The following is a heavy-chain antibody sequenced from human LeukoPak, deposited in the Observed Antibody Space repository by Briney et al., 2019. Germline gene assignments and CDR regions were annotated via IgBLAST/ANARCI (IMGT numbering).Heavy chain of an antibody. CDR2: IRQDGSDQ. CDR1: GFTFRTYW. V-gene: IGHV3-7*03. D-gene: IGHD6-13*01. J-gene: IGHJ4*02. CDR3: AKGRMSAAGTGGDY. Sequence: GGSLRLSCAASGFTFRTYWMSWVRQAPGKGLEWVANIRQDGSDQYYVDSVKGRFTISRDNAKNSLYLQMNSLRAEDTAVYYCAKGRMSAAGTGGDYWGQGTLVTVSS.